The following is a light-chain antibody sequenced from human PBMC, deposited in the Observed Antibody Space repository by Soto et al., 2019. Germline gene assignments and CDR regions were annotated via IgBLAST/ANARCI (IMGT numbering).Light chain of an antibody. CDR2: EVR. CDR3: SSFTSRSSLI. Sequence: QSALTQPASVSGSPGQSITIFCAGTMRDIGAYNLVSWYQQHPGRAPQLIIYEVRNRPSGSSFRFSGSKSGNTASLTISVLQAEDEADYYCSSFTSRSSLIFGGGTKLTVL. J-gene: IGLJ2*01. CDR1: MRDIGAYNL. V-gene: IGLV2-14*01.